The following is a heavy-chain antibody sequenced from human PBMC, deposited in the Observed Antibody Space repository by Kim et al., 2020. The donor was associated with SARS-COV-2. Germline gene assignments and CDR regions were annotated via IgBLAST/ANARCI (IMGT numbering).Heavy chain of an antibody. Sequence: GGSLRLSCAASGFTFSSYAMHWVRQAPGKGLEWVAVISYDGSNKYYADSVKGRFTISRDNSKNTLYLQMNSLRAEDTAVYYCARGGYYDSSGYYYVYFD. J-gene: IGHJ4*01. D-gene: IGHD3-22*01. CDR2: ISYDGSNK. V-gene: IGHV3-30*04. CDR1: GFTFSSYA. CDR3: ARGGYYDSSGYYYVYFD.